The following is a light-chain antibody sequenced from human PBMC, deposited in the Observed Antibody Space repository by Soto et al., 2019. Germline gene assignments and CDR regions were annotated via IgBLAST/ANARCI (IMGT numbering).Light chain of an antibody. Sequence: ELVLTQSPATLSLSPGERANLSWRASQSVSSSLAWYQQKPGQAPRLLIYDASNRATGIPARFSGSGSGTDFTLTISSLEPEDFAVYYCQQRSNWLFTFGPGTKVDI. V-gene: IGKV3-11*01. J-gene: IGKJ3*01. CDR2: DAS. CDR1: QSVSSS. CDR3: QQRSNWLFT.